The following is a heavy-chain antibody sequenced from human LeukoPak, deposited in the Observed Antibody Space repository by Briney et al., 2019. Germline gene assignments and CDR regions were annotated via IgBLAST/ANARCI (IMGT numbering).Heavy chain of an antibody. CDR2: IYTSGST. Sequence: SETLSLTCTVSGGSISSYYWSWIRQPAGKGLEWIGRIYTSGSTNYNPSLKSRVTMSVDTSKNQISLKLSSVTAADTAVYYCARLYCSSTSCYNRRTYYYYYYMDVWGKGTTVTVSS. CDR1: GGSISSYY. J-gene: IGHJ6*03. D-gene: IGHD2-2*02. V-gene: IGHV4-4*07. CDR3: ARLYCSSTSCYNRRTYYYYYYMDV.